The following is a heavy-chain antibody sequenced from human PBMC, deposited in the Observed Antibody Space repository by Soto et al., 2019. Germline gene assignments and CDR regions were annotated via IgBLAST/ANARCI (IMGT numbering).Heavy chain of an antibody. J-gene: IGHJ5*02. D-gene: IGHD2-8*01. Sequence: PSETLSLTCAVYGGSFSGYYWSWIRQPPGKGLEWIGEINHSGSTNYNPSLKSRVTISVDTSKNQFSLKLSSVTAADTAVYYCAWSEEEWFDPWGQGTLVTVSS. V-gene: IGHV4-34*01. CDR1: GGSFSGYY. CDR3: AWSEEEWFDP. CDR2: INHSGST.